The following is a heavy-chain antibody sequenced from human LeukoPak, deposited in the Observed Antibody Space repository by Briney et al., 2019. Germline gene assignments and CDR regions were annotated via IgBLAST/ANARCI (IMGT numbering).Heavy chain of an antibody. CDR1: GGSISSHY. J-gene: IGHJ4*02. Sequence: PSETLSLTCTVSGGSISSHYWSWIRQPPGKGLEWIGYIYYSGSTNYNPSLKSRVTISVDTSKNQFSLKLSPVTAADTAVYYCARDGSSGWLLWGQETLVTVSS. V-gene: IGHV4-59*11. CDR2: IYYSGST. D-gene: IGHD6-19*01. CDR3: ARDGSSGWLL.